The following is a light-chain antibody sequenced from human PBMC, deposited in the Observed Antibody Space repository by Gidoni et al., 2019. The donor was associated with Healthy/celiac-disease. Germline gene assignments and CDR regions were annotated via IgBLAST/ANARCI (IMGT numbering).Light chain of an antibody. CDR2: AAS. J-gene: IGKJ4*01. Sequence: DIQMTPSPSSLSASVGDRVTITCRASQGISNYLAWYQQKPGKVPKLLIYAASTLRSGVPPRFSGSGSGTDFTLTISSLQPEDVATYYCQKYNSAPRAFGGGTKVEIK. CDR1: QGISNY. CDR3: QKYNSAPRA. V-gene: IGKV1-27*01.